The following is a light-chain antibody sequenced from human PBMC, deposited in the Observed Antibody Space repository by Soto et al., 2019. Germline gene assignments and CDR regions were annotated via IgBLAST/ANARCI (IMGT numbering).Light chain of an antibody. CDR2: DAT. CDR1: QSVSSN. V-gene: IGKV3-15*01. Sequence: EIVMTQSPATLSVSPGESATLSCRASQSVSSNFAWYQQKPGQSPRLLIYDATTRATGIPDRFSGSGSGTEFTLTISSLQSEDFGVYYCHQYNSWPRTFGQGTKVDIK. J-gene: IGKJ1*01. CDR3: HQYNSWPRT.